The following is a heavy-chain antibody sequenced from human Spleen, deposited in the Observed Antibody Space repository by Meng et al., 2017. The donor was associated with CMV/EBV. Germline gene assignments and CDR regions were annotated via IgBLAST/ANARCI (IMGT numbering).Heavy chain of an antibody. CDR3: AREVEEDAFDI. V-gene: IGHV4-39*07. CDR1: GGYSSSGSYY. J-gene: IGHJ3*02. CDR2: IYYSGST. Sequence: QVQLLEAGPGLVKRSRSLSLACTGSGGYSSSGSYYWSWIRQPPGKGLEWIGSIYYSGSTYYNPSLKSRVTRSGDTYKIQFSLKLSSVTAADTAVYYCAREVEEDAFDIWGQGTMVTVSS. D-gene: IGHD1-1*01.